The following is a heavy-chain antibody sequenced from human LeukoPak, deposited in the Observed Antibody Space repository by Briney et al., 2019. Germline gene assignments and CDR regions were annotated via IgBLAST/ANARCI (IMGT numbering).Heavy chain of an antibody. D-gene: IGHD5-12*01. J-gene: IGHJ6*02. V-gene: IGHV3-7*03. Sequence: GGSLRLSCAASGFTFSSYWMSWVRQAPGKGLEWVANIKQDGSEKYYVDSVKGRFTISRDNAKNSLYLQMNSLKTEDTAVYYCTTDPWHGLDVWGQGTTVTVSS. CDR1: GFTFSSYW. CDR2: IKQDGSEK. CDR3: TTDPWHGLDV.